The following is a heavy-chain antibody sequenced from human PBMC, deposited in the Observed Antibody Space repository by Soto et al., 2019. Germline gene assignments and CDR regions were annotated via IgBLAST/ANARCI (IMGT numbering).Heavy chain of an antibody. CDR3: AAGVTTFDY. Sequence: ASVKVSCKASGYTFTGYYMHWVRQAPGKGLGWMGSLDYEEGERSFAHRFQGRLTVTEDTSTDTAYMELSSLMSEDTAVYYCAAGVTTFDYRGQGTLVTVSS. CDR2: LDYEEGER. CDR1: GYTFTGYY. J-gene: IGHJ4*02. V-gene: IGHV1-24*01. D-gene: IGHD4-17*01.